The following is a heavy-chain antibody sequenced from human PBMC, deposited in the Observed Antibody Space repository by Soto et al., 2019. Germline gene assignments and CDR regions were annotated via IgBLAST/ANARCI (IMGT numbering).Heavy chain of an antibody. CDR1: GFTFSSYG. V-gene: IGHV3-30*18. CDR2: ISYDGSTK. Sequence: TGGSLRLSCAASGFTFSSYGMHWVRQAPGKGLEWVAVISYDGSTKYYRESVKGRFTTSRDNSKNTLYLQIDSLRVEDTAVYYCAKDEGRFLKYYFNYGVDVWGRGTTVTVSS. J-gene: IGHJ6*02. CDR3: AKDEGRFLKYYFNYGVDV. D-gene: IGHD3-3*01.